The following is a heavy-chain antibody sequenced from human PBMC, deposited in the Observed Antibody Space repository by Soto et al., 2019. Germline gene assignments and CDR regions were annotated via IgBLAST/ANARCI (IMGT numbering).Heavy chain of an antibody. CDR3: ARQTTYSSSWYDY. Sequence: XETLSLTCTVSGGSISNYYWTWMRQPSGKGLEWIGRIYTSGTTNYNPSLKSRVTMSVDTSKNQFSLKLSSVTAADTALYYCARQTTYSSSWYDYWGHGTLVTVSS. CDR2: IYTSGTT. J-gene: IGHJ5*01. V-gene: IGHV4-4*07. D-gene: IGHD6-13*01. CDR1: GGSISNYY.